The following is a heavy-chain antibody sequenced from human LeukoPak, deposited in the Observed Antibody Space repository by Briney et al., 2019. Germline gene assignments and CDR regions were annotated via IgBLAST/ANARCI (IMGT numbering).Heavy chain of an antibody. J-gene: IGHJ6*03. V-gene: IGHV4-31*03. CDR3: ARGIAAAGTRRKSYYYMDV. CDR1: GGSINSGGYY. CDR2: IYYRGSA. Sequence: SETLSLTCTVSGGSINSGGYYWSWLRQHPGKGLEWIGYIYYRGSAYYNPSLKSRITISVDTSKNQFSLKLSSVTAADTAVYYCARGIAAAGTRRKSYYYMDVWGKGTTVTVSS. D-gene: IGHD6-13*01.